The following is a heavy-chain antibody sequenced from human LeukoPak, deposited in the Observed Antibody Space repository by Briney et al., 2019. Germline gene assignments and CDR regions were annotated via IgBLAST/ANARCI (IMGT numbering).Heavy chain of an antibody. D-gene: IGHD2-2*01. CDR3: AINYACDY. CDR2: IKQDGSEK. V-gene: IGHV3-7*01. CDR1: GFTLGNYG. Sequence: GGSLRLSCAVSGFTLGNYGMNWVRQAPGKGLEWVANIKQDGSEKYYVDSAKGRFTISRDNAKNSLYLQMNSLRAEDTAVYYCAINYACDYWGQGTLVTVSS. J-gene: IGHJ4*02.